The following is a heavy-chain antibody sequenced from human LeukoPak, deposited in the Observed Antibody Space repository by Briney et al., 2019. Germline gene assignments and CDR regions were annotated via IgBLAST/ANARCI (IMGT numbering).Heavy chain of an antibody. CDR2: LFYGENT. D-gene: IGHD6-25*01. CDR1: GGSISPISSSTYY. CDR3: ARQLPTAAADTRGYFDY. V-gene: IGHV4-39*01. Sequence: PSETLSLTCTVSGGSISPISSSTYYWGWIRRAPGKGLEWIGSLFYGENTHYNPSLKSRATLSVDSSKNQFSLKLTSVTAADAAVYFCARQLPTAAADTRGYFDYWGQGTVVTVSS. J-gene: IGHJ4*02.